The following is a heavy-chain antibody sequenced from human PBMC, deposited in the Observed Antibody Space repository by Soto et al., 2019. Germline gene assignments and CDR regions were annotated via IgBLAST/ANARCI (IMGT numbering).Heavy chain of an antibody. Sequence: SETLSLTCTVSGGSISSSSYYWGWIRQPPGKGLEWIGSIYYSGFTNYNPSLKSRITISVDTSKNQVSLRLSSVTATDTAVYYCARHARDASPRLFDSWGPENPVTVSS. V-gene: IGHV4-39*01. CDR1: GGSISSSSYY. J-gene: IGHJ4*02. CDR2: IYYSGFT. D-gene: IGHD6-6*01. CDR3: ARHARDASPRLFDS.